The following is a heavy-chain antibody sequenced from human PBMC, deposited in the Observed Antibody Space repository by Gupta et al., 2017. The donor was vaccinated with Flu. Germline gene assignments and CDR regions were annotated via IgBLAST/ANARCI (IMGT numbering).Heavy chain of an antibody. V-gene: IGHV3-33*06. CDR1: XFTFSXYG. Sequence: QVQLVESGGGVVQPGTSLRLSCVGXXFTFSXYGMHSVRQAPGKGLEWVAVMTHEGSDKYYADSGKGRFTITRDNSKNTLYLQMNSLRAEDTGVYYCAQRYYYGMDVWGQGTTVTVSS. CDR2: MTHEGSDK. J-gene: IGHJ6*02. CDR3: AQRYYYGMDV.